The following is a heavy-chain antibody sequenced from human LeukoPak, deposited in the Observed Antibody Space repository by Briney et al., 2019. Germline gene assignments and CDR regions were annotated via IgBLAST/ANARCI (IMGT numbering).Heavy chain of an antibody. V-gene: IGHV3-48*04. CDR3: ARDPYYYDSSGPPGGY. CDR2: ISSSSSTI. J-gene: IGHJ4*02. D-gene: IGHD3-22*01. CDR1: GFTFSSYS. Sequence: GGSLRLSCAASGFTFSSYSMNWVRQAPGKGLEWVSYISSSSSTIYYADSVKGRFTISRDNAKNSLYLQMNSLRAEDTAVYYCARDPYYYDSSGPPGGYWGQGTLVTVSS.